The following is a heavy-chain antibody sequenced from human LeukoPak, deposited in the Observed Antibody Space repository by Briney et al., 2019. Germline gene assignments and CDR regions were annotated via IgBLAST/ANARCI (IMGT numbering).Heavy chain of an antibody. CDR1: GGSIYSGDYY. J-gene: IGHJ6*03. D-gene: IGHD1-1*01. Sequence: SETLSLTCTVSGGSIYSGDYYWSWIRQPPGRGLEWIGYIYYSGSTYYNPSLKSRVTISVDTSKNQFSLKLSSVTAADTAVYYCARPGHSYYYMDVWGKGTTVTVSS. CDR2: IYYSGST. CDR3: ARPGHSYYYMDV. V-gene: IGHV4-30-4*01.